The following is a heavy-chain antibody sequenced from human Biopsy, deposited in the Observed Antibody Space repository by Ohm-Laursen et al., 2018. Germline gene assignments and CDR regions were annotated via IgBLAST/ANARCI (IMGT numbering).Heavy chain of an antibody. D-gene: IGHD6-19*01. V-gene: IGHV1-46*01. CDR2: INPSGSTT. J-gene: IGHJ4*02. CDR3: ARNTGWYGDLYYFDY. CDR1: GYSFTSYY. Sequence: AASVTVSCQLSGYSFTSYYMHWVRQAPAQGLEWMGMINPSGSTTSYLQIFQGRVTMTRDTSKSTVYMELSSLRSADTAVYFCARNTGWYGDLYYFDYWGQGTLVTVSS.